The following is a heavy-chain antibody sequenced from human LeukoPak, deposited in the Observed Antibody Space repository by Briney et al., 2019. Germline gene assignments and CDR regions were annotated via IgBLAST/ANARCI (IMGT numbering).Heavy chain of an antibody. J-gene: IGHJ1*01. D-gene: IGHD4/OR15-4a*01. CDR2: ISGRGDGT. CDR3: AKSGDGAAFFQH. V-gene: IGHV3-23*01. Sequence: GGSLRLSCAASGFTFSDYAMSWVRQAPGKGLEWLATISGRGDGTYYADSAKGRFTISRDNSKSTLYLQMSSLRVDSTAIYYCAKSGDGAAFFQHWGRGTLVTVSS. CDR1: GFTFSDYA.